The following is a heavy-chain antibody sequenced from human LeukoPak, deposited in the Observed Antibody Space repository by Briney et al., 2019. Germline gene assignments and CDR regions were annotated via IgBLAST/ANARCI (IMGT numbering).Heavy chain of an antibody. V-gene: IGHV1-18*01. D-gene: IGHD5-18*01. J-gene: IGHJ6*03. CDR2: ISAYNGNT. CDR1: GYSFTSSG. Sequence: ASVKVSCKASGYSFTSSGISWVRQVPGQGLEWMGRISAYNGNTNYAEGVQDRVTMTTDTSTSTAYMELRSLRSDDTAAYYCGRSGYRYSYDFHYYMDVWGKGTTITVSS. CDR3: GRSGYRYSYDFHYYMDV.